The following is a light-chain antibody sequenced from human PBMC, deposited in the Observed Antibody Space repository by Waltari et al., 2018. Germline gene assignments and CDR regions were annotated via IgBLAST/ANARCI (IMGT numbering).Light chain of an antibody. CDR3: QAWDSNTGV. CDR2: QDK. V-gene: IGLV3-1*01. Sequence: SYELTQPPSVSVSPGQTASITCSGDKLEYKYACWYQQKPGQSPALVIYQDKKRPSGIPGRFSGSNSGNTATLTISGTQAMDEADYYCQAWDSNTGVFGTGTKVTVL. CDR1: KLEYKY. J-gene: IGLJ1*01.